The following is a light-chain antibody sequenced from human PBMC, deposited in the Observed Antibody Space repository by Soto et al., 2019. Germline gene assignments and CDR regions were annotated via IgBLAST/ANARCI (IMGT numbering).Light chain of an antibody. J-gene: IGLJ3*02. Sequence: QSVLTQPASVSGSPGQSITISCTGTSSDIGAYNYVSWYQQPPGKAPKLIIYEVSNRPSGLSNRFSGSKSGNTASLTISGLQSEDEADYYCGSYTSSRIWVFGGGTKVTVL. CDR3: GSYTSSRIWV. V-gene: IGLV2-14*01. CDR1: SSDIGAYNY. CDR2: EVS.